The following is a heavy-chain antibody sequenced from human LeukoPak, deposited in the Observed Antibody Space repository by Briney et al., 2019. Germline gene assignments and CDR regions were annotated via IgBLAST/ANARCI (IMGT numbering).Heavy chain of an antibody. D-gene: IGHD3-3*01. J-gene: IGHJ4*01. CDR2: IYPGDSDT. CDR1: GYSFTSYW. Sequence: GESLKISCKGSGYSFTSYWIGWVRQLPGKGLELMGIIYPGDSDTTYSPSFQGQVTISADKSISTAYLQWSSLKASDTAMYYCARRRGTYYDFWSGQPFDYWGQGTLVTVSS. V-gene: IGHV5-51*01. CDR3: ARRRGTYYDFWSGQPFDY.